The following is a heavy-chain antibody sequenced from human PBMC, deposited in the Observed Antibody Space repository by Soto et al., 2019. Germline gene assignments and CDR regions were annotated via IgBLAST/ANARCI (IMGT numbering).Heavy chain of an antibody. J-gene: IGHJ3*02. D-gene: IGHD3-22*01. CDR3: AREQITMIVVAYDAFDI. Sequence: PGGSLRLSCGASGFTFGSYAMSWVRQAPVNGLEWVASISASGGATLHADSVKGRFTISRDNPKNTLHLQMNSLRAGDTAVYYCAREQITMIVVAYDAFDIWGQGTMVTVSS. CDR2: ISASGGAT. CDR1: GFTFGSYA. V-gene: IGHV3-23*01.